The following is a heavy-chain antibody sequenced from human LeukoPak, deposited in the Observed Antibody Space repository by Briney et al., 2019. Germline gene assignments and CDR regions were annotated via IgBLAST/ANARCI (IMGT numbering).Heavy chain of an antibody. D-gene: IGHD3-3*01. Sequence: GGSLRLSCEVSEVNFRHYAIHWVRHAPGKGLDWVAVISYDGTTKHYADSVKGRLTLSRDSSKNTVFLQMNSLRLEDTAVYYCARERAYFDFWSGPAYWGQGTLVTVSS. CDR3: ARERAYFDFWSGPAY. CDR1: EVNFRHYA. V-gene: IGHV3-30-3*01. CDR2: ISYDGTTK. J-gene: IGHJ4*02.